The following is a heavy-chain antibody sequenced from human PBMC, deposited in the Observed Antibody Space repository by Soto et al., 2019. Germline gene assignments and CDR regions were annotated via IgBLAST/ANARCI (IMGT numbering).Heavy chain of an antibody. J-gene: IGHJ4*02. Sequence: GASVKVSCNVSGYTLAEFSMHWVRQPPGKRLEWMGGFDPEGGKAVYAQNFQGRVTMTADTSIDTAYMELSSLRSDDTAVYFCAAVEAHVTMIRGITYSSFLHYWGQGTLVTVSS. V-gene: IGHV1-24*01. CDR1: GYTLAEFS. D-gene: IGHD3-10*01. CDR2: FDPEGGKA. CDR3: AAVEAHVTMIRGITYSSFLHY.